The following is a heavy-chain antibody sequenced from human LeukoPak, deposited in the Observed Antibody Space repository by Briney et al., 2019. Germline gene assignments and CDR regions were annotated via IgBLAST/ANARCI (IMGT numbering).Heavy chain of an antibody. V-gene: IGHV3-33*06. CDR1: GFTFSSYG. J-gene: IGHJ4*02. D-gene: IGHD4-23*01. CDR2: IWYDGSNK. Sequence: GGSLRLSCAASGFTFSSYGMHWVRQAPGKGLEWVAVIWYDGSNKYHADSVKGRFTISRDNSKNTLYLQMNSLRAEDTVVYYCAKDSYGGNSKFDYWGQGTLVTVSS. CDR3: AKDSYGGNSKFDY.